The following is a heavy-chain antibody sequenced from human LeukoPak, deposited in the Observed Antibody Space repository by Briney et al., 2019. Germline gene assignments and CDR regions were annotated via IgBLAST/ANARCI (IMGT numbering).Heavy chain of an antibody. J-gene: IGHJ4*02. V-gene: IGHV1-69*06. CDR1: GGTFSSYA. CDR3: ARANDFWSGPDY. D-gene: IGHD3-3*01. CDR2: IIPIFGTA. Sequence: ASVKVSCKASGGTFSSYAISWVRQAPGQGLEWMGGIIPIFGTANYAQKFQGRVTITADKSTSTAYMELSSLRSEDTAVYYCARANDFWSGPDYWGQGTLVTVSS.